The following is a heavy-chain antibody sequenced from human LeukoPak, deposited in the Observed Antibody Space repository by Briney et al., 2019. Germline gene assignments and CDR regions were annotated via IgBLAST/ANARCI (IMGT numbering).Heavy chain of an antibody. J-gene: IGHJ4*02. D-gene: IGHD3-22*01. CDR2: IYYSGST. V-gene: IGHV4-39*07. Sequence: WIRQPPGKGLEWIGSIYYSGSTYYNPSLKSRVTISVDTSKNQFSLKLSSVTAADTAVYYCARVTYYYDSSGYWPGYFDYWGQGTLVTVSS. CDR3: ARVTYYYDSSGYWPGYFDY.